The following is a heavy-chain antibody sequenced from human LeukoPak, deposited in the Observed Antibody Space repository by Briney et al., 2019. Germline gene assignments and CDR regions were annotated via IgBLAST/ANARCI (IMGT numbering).Heavy chain of an antibody. CDR2: IYYSGST. D-gene: IGHD2-2*01. J-gene: IGHJ4*02. Sequence: PSETLSLTCTVSGGSISSSSYYWRWIRQPPGKGLEWIGSIYYSGSTYYNPSLKSRVTISVDTSKNQFSLKLSSVTAADTAVYYCARDEVVPAAIFDYWGQGTLVTVSS. V-gene: IGHV4-39*07. CDR1: GGSISSSSYY. CDR3: ARDEVVPAAIFDY.